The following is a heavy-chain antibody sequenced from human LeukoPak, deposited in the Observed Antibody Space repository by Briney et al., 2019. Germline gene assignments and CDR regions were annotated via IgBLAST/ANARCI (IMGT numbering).Heavy chain of an antibody. CDR2: INPNSGGT. Sequence: SVKVSCKASGYTFTGYYMHWVRQAPGQGLEWMGRINPNSGGTNYAQKFQGRVTMTRDTSISTAYMELSRLRSDDTAVYYCARVTRLLGATIDYWGQGTLVTVSS. D-gene: IGHD1-26*01. V-gene: IGHV1-2*06. J-gene: IGHJ4*02. CDR1: GYTFTGYY. CDR3: ARVTRLLGATIDY.